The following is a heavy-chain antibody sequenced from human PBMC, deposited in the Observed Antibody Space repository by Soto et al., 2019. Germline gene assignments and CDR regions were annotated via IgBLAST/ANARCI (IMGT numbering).Heavy chain of an antibody. D-gene: IGHD2-15*01. CDR2: ISGSGGST. CDR1: GFTFSSYA. Sequence: EVQLLESGGVLVQPGGSLRLSCAASGFTFSSYAMSWVRQAPGKGLEWVSAISGSGGSTYYADSVKGRFTISRDNSKNTLYLQMNSLRAEDTAVYYCAKGMSLVVVVAATQDRSWFDPWGQGTLVTVSS. CDR3: AKGMSLVVVVAATQDRSWFDP. V-gene: IGHV3-23*01. J-gene: IGHJ5*02.